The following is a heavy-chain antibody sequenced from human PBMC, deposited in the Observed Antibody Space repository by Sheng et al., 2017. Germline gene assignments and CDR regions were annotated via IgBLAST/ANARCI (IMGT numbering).Heavy chain of an antibody. CDR3: ARYCSVSSCRDVDF. Sequence: EVQLVESGGGLVQPGESLRLSCVSSGFTFGNSEMNWVRQAPGKGLEWVSYISDSGSSTFYAESLKGRFTISRDNAKNSLYLQMNGLRPEDTAFYYCARYCSVSSCRDVDFWGQGTLVTVSS. CDR1: GFTFGNSE. V-gene: IGHV3-48*03. CDR2: ISDSGSST. D-gene: IGHD2-2*01. J-gene: IGHJ4*02.